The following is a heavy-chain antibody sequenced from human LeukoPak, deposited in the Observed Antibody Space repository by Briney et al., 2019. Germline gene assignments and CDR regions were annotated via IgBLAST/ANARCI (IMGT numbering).Heavy chain of an antibody. V-gene: IGHV4-4*07. J-gene: IGHJ4*02. CDR1: GGSISSYY. CDR2: IYTSGST. Sequence: SETLSLTCTVSGGSISSYYWSWIRQPAGKGLEWIGRIYTSGSTNYNPSLKSRVTMSVDTSKNQFSLKLSSVTAADTAIYYCARGGVGANSEGIDSWGRGILVTVSS. D-gene: IGHD1-26*01. CDR3: ARGGVGANSEGIDS.